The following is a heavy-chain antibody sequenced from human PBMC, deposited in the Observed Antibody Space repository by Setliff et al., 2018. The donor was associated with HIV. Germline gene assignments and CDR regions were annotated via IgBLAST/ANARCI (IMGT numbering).Heavy chain of an antibody. CDR2: IFPGDSDT. J-gene: IGHJ1*01. Sequence: GESLMPSCKGPRDTFSNYWIAWVRQMPGKDLEWMGIIFPGDSDTRYSPAFQCEVTISADKSISTAYLQCSSLKASDTAMYYCARRWSSEYFQQWGQGTLVTVSS. D-gene: IGHD1-26*01. CDR1: RDTFSNYW. CDR3: ARRWSSEYFQQ. V-gene: IGHV5-51*01.